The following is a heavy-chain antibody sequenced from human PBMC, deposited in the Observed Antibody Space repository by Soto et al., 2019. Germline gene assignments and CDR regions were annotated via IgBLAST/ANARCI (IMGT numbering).Heavy chain of an antibody. CDR1: GGSISSYY. CDR2: IYYSGST. D-gene: IGHD5-12*01. J-gene: IGHJ4*02. Sequence: QVQLQESGPGLVKPSETLSLTCTVSGGSISSYYWSWIRQPPGKGLEWIGYIYYSGSTNYNPSLKRRVTISVDTSKNLFSLKLSSVTAADTAVYYCAREATMGMGFDYWGQGTLVTVSS. V-gene: IGHV4-59*13. CDR3: AREATMGMGFDY.